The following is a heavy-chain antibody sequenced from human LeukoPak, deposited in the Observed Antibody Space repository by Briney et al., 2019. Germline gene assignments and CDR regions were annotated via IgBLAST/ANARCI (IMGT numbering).Heavy chain of an antibody. Sequence: SETLSLTCAVYGGSFSGYYWSWIRQPPGKGLEWIGEVNQSGSTNYNPSLKSRVTISVDTSKNQFSLKLSSVTAADTAVYYCARGNPKNDYIWGSYRSWFDPWGQGTLVTVSS. CDR2: VNQSGST. J-gene: IGHJ5*02. V-gene: IGHV4-34*01. D-gene: IGHD3-16*02. CDR3: ARGNPKNDYIWGSYRSWFDP. CDR1: GGSFSGYY.